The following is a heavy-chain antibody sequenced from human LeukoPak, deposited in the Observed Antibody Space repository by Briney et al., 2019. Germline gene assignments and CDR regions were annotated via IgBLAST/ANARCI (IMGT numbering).Heavy chain of an antibody. CDR2: IYYEGSI. CDR1: VGSITSNY. V-gene: IGHV4-59*08. J-gene: IGHJ4*02. Sequence: PSETLSLTCTVSVGSITSNYWSWIRDPPGKGMGWIGYIYYEGSINYTPSLKSPVTISVDTSKSKLSLNLTSVTAAATAVYYCARSGTGWYAFDYWGQGTLVTVSS. D-gene: IGHD6-19*01. CDR3: ARSGTGWYAFDY.